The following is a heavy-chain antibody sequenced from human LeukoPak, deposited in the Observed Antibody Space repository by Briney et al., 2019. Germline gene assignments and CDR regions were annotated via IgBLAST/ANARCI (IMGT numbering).Heavy chain of an antibody. CDR3: ARDSAACRGCAFDL. CDR2: INQDGGEK. V-gene: IGHV3-7*01. CDR1: GFTFTTYY. Sequence: GGSLRLSCAASGFTFTTYYMSWVRQAPGKGLEWVANINQDGGEKNYVDSVKGRFTISRDNAKNSLFLQMNSLRAEDTAVYYCARDSAACRGCAFDLWGQGTVVTVSS. J-gene: IGHJ3*01. D-gene: IGHD3-10*01.